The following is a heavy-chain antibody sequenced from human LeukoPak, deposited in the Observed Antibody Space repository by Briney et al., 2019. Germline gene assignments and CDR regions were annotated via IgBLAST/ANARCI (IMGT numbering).Heavy chain of an antibody. CDR2: IYHSGGT. D-gene: IGHD4-23*01. V-gene: IGHV4-38-2*01. CDR1: GYSISSGYY. CDR3: ARLCSGVTRPFDY. Sequence: SETLSLTCAVSGYSISSGYYWGWIRQPTGKGLEWIGSIYHSGGTYYNPSLKSRVTISVDTSKNQFSLKLSSVTAADTAVYYCARLCSGVTRPFDYWGQGTLVTVSS. J-gene: IGHJ4*02.